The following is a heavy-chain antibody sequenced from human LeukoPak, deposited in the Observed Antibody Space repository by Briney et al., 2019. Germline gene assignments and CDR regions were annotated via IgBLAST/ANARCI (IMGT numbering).Heavy chain of an antibody. Sequence: PGGSLRLSCAASGFTFSTHAMSWVRQAPGKGLEWVSTIHSDGSTYYADSVKGRFTISRDNSKNTLYVQMNSLRAEDTAVYYCAREVRSSFDYWGQGTLVTVSS. CDR2: IHSDGST. CDR1: GFTFSTHA. V-gene: IGHV3-53*01. CDR3: AREVRSSFDY. J-gene: IGHJ4*02.